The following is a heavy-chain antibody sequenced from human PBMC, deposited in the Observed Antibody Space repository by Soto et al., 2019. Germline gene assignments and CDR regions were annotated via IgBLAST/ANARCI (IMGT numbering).Heavy chain of an antibody. D-gene: IGHD2-15*01. V-gene: IGHV3-30*18. CDR3: SQDRPLSGSCLRDS. CDR1: GFSLSTYG. J-gene: IGHJ4*02. CDR2: TSYGGSE. Sequence: QVQLVESGGGVVQPRRSLRLSCAASGFSLSTYGMHWVRQAPGKGLEWVAVTSYGGSEDYSEAVKGRFTISRDNSKNTLYLQMNSLRAEDTAVYYCSQDRPLSGSCLRDSWGQGTPVPASS.